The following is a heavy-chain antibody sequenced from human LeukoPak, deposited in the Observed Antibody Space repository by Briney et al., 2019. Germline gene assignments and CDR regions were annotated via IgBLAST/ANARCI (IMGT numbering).Heavy chain of an antibody. D-gene: IGHD1-26*01. J-gene: IGHJ4*02. CDR1: GYTFTSYY. CDR2: INPSGGST. V-gene: IGHV1-46*01. Sequence: GASVKVSCKASGYTFTSYYMHWVRQAPGQGLEWMGIINPSGGSTSYAQKFQGRVTMTRDTSTSTVYMELSSLRSEDTAVYYCATWHLRSGSYRILDYWGQGTLVTVSS. CDR3: ATWHLRSGSYRILDY.